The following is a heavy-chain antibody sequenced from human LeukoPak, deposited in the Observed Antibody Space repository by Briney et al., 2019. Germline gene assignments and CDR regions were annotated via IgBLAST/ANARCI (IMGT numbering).Heavy chain of an antibody. Sequence: GGSLRLSCAASGFPLSKFAMYWVRQAPGKGLECVAVIVYDGSNKYYADSVKGRFTISRDNSKDTLYLRMNSLRPEDTAVYYCARDGNSGYDSDYYYGMDVWGKGTSVTVSS. CDR2: IVYDGSNK. CDR3: ARDGNSGYDSDYYYGMDV. CDR1: GFPLSKFA. V-gene: IGHV3-30*04. D-gene: IGHD5-12*01. J-gene: IGHJ6*04.